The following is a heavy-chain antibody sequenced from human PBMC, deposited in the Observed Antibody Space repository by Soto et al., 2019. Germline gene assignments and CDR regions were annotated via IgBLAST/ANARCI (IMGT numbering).Heavy chain of an antibody. CDR3: ARTRSAWSDFHYYSLDV. D-gene: IGHD1-26*01. V-gene: IGHV3-30*03. CDR1: GFKISSSS. Sequence: GGSLRLSCAAFGFKISSSSMNWVRQAPGRGLEWVAFISYDSTKTYYADSVKGRFTISRDNSNSALYVQMNSLTGEDTAVYYCARTRSAWSDFHYYSLDVWGQGTTVTAP. J-gene: IGHJ6*02. CDR2: ISYDSTKT.